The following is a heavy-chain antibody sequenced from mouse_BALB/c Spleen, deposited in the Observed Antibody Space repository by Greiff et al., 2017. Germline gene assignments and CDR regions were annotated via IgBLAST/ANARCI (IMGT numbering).Heavy chain of an antibody. CDR2: ICSGGST. CDR3: ARRGVRRDYYAMDY. V-gene: IGHV2-2*02. Sequence: QVQLKQSGPGLVQPSQSLSITCTVSGFSLTSYGVHWVRQSPGKGLEWLGVICSGGSTDYNAAFISRLSISKDNSKSQVFFKMNSLQANDTAIYYCARRGVRRDYYAMDYWGQGTSVTVSS. J-gene: IGHJ4*01. D-gene: IGHD2-14*01. CDR1: GFSLTSYG.